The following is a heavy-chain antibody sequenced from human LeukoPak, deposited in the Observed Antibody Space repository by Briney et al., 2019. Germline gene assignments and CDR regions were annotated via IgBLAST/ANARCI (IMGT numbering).Heavy chain of an antibody. CDR2: IYSGGGT. CDR1: GFTVSSSY. V-gene: IGHV3-66*01. J-gene: IGHJ4*02. Sequence: PGGSLRLSCAASGFTVSSSYMNWVRQAPGKGLEWVSLIYSGGGTYYADSVKGRFTISRDNSKNTLYLQMNSLRAEDTAVYYCARAKYSYGLYYFDYWGQGTLVTVSS. D-gene: IGHD5-18*01. CDR3: ARAKYSYGLYYFDY.